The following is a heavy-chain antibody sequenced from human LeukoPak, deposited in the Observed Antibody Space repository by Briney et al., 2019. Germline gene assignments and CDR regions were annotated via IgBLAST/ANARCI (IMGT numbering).Heavy chain of an antibody. CDR1: GDXVSNNGAA. Sequence: SQTLSLTCAISGDXVSNNGAAWNWIRQSPSRGLEWLGRTYYRSQWYSDYAVSVKGRITINPDTSKNQFSLQLNSVTPEDTAVYYCVGDGYGDYYFDSWGQGTLVTVSS. CDR3: VGDGYGDYYFDS. V-gene: IGHV6-1*01. J-gene: IGHJ4*02. D-gene: IGHD4-17*01. CDR2: TYYRSQWYS.